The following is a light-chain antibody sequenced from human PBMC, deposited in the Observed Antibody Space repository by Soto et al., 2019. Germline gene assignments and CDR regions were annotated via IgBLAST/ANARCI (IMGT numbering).Light chain of an antibody. CDR1: SSSIGSNY. J-gene: IGLJ3*02. CDR2: RDS. Sequence: SVLLQPPASSDTPGQRVTISCSESSSSIGSNYMYWYQQLPGTAPKLLIYRDSQRPSGVPDRFSGSTSGTSASLAISGLGAEDEADYYCAAGDDSLRGWVLGGGTQLTVL. CDR3: AAGDDSLRGWV. V-gene: IGLV1-47*01.